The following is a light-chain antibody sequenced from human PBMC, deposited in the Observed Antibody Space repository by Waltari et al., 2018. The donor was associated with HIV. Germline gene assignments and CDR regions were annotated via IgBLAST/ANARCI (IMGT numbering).Light chain of an antibody. CDR3: CSYAGTYTYVL. CDR2: EVI. J-gene: IGLJ3*02. Sequence: QSALTQPRSVSGSPGQSVTISCTGTSSDVGGYDSVSWYLQHPGKVPKLIIYEVIKPPSGVPDRFSGSKSGNTASLTISGLQTEDEADYFCCSYAGTYTYVLFGGGTKLTVL. V-gene: IGLV2-11*01. CDR1: SSDVGGYDS.